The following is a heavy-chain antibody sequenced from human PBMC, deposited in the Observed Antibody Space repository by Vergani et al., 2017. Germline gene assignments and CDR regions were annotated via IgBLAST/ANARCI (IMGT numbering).Heavy chain of an antibody. Sequence: EVQLVQSGAEVKKPGESLKISCKGSGYSFTSYWIGWVRQMPGKGLEWMGIIYPGDSDTRYSPSFQGQVTISADKSISSAYLKWRSLKPSDTAMYYCARFVADYYDSSGYCNAFDIWGQGTMVTVSS. CDR1: GYSFTSYW. V-gene: IGHV5-51*01. CDR2: IYPGDSDT. D-gene: IGHD3-22*01. J-gene: IGHJ3*02. CDR3: ARFVADYYDSSGYCNAFDI.